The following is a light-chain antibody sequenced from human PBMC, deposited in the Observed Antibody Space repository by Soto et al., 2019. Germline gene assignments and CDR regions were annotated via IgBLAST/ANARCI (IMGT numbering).Light chain of an antibody. V-gene: IGKV1-5*03. CDR3: QEYNSDSRT. J-gene: IGKJ1*01. CDR2: RSS. Sequence: DIQMTQSPSTLSASVGARVTITCRASQRISMGLAWYQQKPGRAPKLLIYRSSNLETGDPSRFSGAGSGTEFTLTISSLQPDDLGTYFCQEYNSDSRTFGQGTKVEIK. CDR1: QRISMG.